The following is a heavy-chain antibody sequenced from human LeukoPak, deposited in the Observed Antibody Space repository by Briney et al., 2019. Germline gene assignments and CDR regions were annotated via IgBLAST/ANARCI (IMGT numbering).Heavy chain of an antibody. V-gene: IGHV4-34*01. J-gene: IGHJ6*02. D-gene: IGHD3/OR15-3a*01. CDR3: ARMDPALYYYYYGMDV. CDR2: INHSGST. Sequence: SETLSLTCAVYGGSFSGYYWSWIRQPPGKGLEWIGEINHSGSTNYNPSLKSRVTISVDTSKNQFSLKLSSVTAADTAVYYCARMDPALYYYYYGMDVWGQGTTVTASS. CDR1: GGSFSGYY.